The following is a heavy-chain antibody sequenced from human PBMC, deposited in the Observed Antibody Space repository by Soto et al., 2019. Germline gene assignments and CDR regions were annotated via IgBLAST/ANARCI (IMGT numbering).Heavy chain of an antibody. V-gene: IGHV3-30-3*01. J-gene: IGHJ4*01. CDR2: ISYDGSNK. Sequence: GGSLRLSCAASGFTFSNYAIHWVRQAPGRGLEWVAVISYDGSNKYYADSVKGRFTISGDNSMHTLYLQMNTLRAEDATVYYCAKTYYGSGSYLGPFGYWGQGTLVTVSS. CDR3: AKTYYGSGSYLGPFGY. D-gene: IGHD3-10*01. CDR1: GFTFSNYA.